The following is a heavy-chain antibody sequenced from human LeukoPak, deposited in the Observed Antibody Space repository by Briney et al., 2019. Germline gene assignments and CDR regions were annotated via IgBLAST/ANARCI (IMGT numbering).Heavy chain of an antibody. D-gene: IGHD2-2*01. CDR1: GFTFSSYG. J-gene: IGHJ4*02. CDR2: IRYDGSNK. V-gene: IGHV3-30*02. Sequence: GGSLRLSCAASGFTFSSYGMHWVRQAPGKGLEWVAFIRYDGSNKYYADSVKGRFTISRDNSKNTLYLQMNSLRAEDTAVYYCAKDHWDIVVVPAAPGPLDYWGQGTLVTVSS. CDR3: AKDHWDIVVVPAAPGPLDY.